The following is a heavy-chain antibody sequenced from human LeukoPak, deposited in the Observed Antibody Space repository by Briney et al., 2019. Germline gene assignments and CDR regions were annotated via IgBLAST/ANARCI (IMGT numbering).Heavy chain of an antibody. J-gene: IGHJ4*02. D-gene: IGHD7-27*01. CDR2: IYYSGTT. V-gene: IGHV4-59*01. Sequence: SETLSLTCTVSGGSISSDYWSWLRQSPGKGLEWIGYIYYSGTTSYNPSLKSRVTISLDTSKNQFSPKLSSVTAADTAVYYCARGANWGSPDYWGQGTLVTVSS. CDR3: ARGANWGSPDY. CDR1: GGSISSDY.